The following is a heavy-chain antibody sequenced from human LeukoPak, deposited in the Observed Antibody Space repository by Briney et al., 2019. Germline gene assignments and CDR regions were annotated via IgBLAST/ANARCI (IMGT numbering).Heavy chain of an antibody. J-gene: IGHJ4*02. V-gene: IGHV4-61*02. CDR3: ARAVVPAVNYFDY. D-gene: IGHD2-2*01. CDR1: GGSITNGIFY. Sequence: TLFLTCTGPGGSITNGIFYWGWIRQPAGKEMERIWRIYTGGNTAYNPSLNSRVTMSLDTSKNQFSLKLTSVTAADTAVYYCARAVVPAVNYFDYWGQGTLVTVSS. CDR2: IYTGGNT.